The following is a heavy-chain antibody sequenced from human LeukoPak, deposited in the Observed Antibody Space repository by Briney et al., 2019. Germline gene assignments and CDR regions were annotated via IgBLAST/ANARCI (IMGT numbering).Heavy chain of an antibody. CDR1: GFTISGAW. Sequence: GGSLRLSCVASGFTISGAWMSWVRQVPGKGLEWIGHIRSRTDGGTTDYAAPVKGRFTISRDNSKNTLYLQMNSLKTEDTAVYYCTIGYSSSWYYWGQGTLVTVSS. CDR2: IRSRTDGGTT. V-gene: IGHV3-15*01. CDR3: TIGYSSSWYY. J-gene: IGHJ4*02. D-gene: IGHD6-13*01.